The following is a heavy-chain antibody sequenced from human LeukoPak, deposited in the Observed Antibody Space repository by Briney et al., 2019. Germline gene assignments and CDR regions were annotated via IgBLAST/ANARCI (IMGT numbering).Heavy chain of an antibody. CDR3: AINKAAKSLDY. Sequence: ASVKVSCKASGYTFTGYYMHWVRQAPGQGLEWMGWINPNSGGTSYAQKFQGRVTMTRDTSISTGYMELSRLRFDDTAVYYCAINKAAKSLDYWGQGTLVTVSS. J-gene: IGHJ4*02. CDR2: INPNSGGT. CDR1: GYTFTGYY. D-gene: IGHD6-25*01. V-gene: IGHV1-2*02.